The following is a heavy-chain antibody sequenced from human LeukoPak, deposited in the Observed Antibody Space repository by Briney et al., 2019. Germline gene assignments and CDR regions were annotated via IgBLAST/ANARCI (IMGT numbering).Heavy chain of an antibody. CDR2: IYYSGGT. CDR3: ARLRGGEYCGGDCYIDY. J-gene: IGHJ4*02. CDR1: GGSISSYY. D-gene: IGHD2-21*02. V-gene: IGHV4-59*08. Sequence: PSETLSLTCTVSGGSISSYYWSWIRQPPGKGLEWIGYIYYSGGTNYNPSLKSRVTISVDTSKNQFSLKLSSVTAADTAVYYCARLRGGEYCGGDCYIDYWGQGTLVTVSS.